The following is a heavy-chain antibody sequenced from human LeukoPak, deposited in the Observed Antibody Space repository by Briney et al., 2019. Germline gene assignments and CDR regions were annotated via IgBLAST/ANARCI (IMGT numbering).Heavy chain of an antibody. CDR2: INTNTGNP. V-gene: IGHV7-4-1*02. CDR1: GYTFTSYG. CDR3: ARGAGESIIAVAGDGLDY. J-gene: IGHJ4*02. D-gene: IGHD6-19*01. Sequence: ASVKVSCKASGYTFTSYGISWVRQAPGQGLEWMGWINTNTGNPTYAQGFTGRFVFSLDTSVSTAYLQISSLKAEDTAVYYCARGAGESIIAVAGDGLDYWGQGTLVTVSS.